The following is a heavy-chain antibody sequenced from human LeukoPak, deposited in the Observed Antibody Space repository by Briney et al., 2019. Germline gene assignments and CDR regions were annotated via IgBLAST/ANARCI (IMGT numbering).Heavy chain of an antibody. J-gene: IGHJ5*02. Sequence: TGGSLRLSCAASGFTFSSYWMSWVRQAPGKGLEWVANIKQDGSEKYYVDSVKGRFSISRDNAKNTLFLQMDSLRGEDTAVYYCLRDPAADGGSWGQGTLVIVSP. CDR1: GFTFSSYW. CDR3: LRDPAADGGS. V-gene: IGHV3-7*01. D-gene: IGHD4-23*01. CDR2: IKQDGSEK.